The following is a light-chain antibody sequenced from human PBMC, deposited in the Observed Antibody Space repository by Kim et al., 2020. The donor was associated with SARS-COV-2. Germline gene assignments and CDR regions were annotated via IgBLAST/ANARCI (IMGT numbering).Light chain of an antibody. CDR2: TVS. Sequence: ASVGDRITITCRASQGIVSALAWFQQKPGKAPKSLIYTVSILQSGVPSRFSASGSGTDFTLTINSLQPEDFATYYCLQYDGEPHTFGGGTKVDIK. J-gene: IGKJ4*01. CDR3: LQYDGEPHT. V-gene: IGKV1-16*01. CDR1: QGIVSA.